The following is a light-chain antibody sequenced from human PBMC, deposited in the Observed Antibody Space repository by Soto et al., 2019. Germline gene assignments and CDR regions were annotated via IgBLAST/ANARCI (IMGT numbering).Light chain of an antibody. V-gene: IGKV3-11*01. CDR1: QSVSSY. CDR2: DAS. CDR3: QLRSNGTPGFT. Sequence: EIVLTQSPATLSLSPGERATLSCRASQSVSSYLAWYQQKPGQAPRLLIYDASHRATGIPARFSGSGSGTDFSLTISSLETEDFAAYYWQLRSNGTPGFTFGPGTKVYIK. J-gene: IGKJ3*01.